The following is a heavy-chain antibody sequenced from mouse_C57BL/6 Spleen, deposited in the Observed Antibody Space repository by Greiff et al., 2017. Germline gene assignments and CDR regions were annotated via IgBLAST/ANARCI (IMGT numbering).Heavy chain of an antibody. CDR1: GYTFTDYE. CDR2: IDPETGGT. V-gene: IGHV1-15*01. J-gene: IGHJ4*01. Sequence: VQLLESGAELMRPGASVTLSCKASGYTFTDYEMHWVKQTPVHGLEWIGAIDPETGGTASNQKLKGKAILTADKSSSTAYMELRSLTYEASAVYYCTRLNYGYAMDYWGQGTSVTVSS. CDR3: TRLNYGYAMDY. D-gene: IGHD1-1*01.